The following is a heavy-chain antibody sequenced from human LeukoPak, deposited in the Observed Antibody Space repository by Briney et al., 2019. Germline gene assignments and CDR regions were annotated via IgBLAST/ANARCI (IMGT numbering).Heavy chain of an antibody. J-gene: IGHJ6*03. V-gene: IGHV4-4*07. D-gene: IGHD4-23*01. CDR1: GGSISSYY. CDR3: AREVADYGGYYYYHYMDV. CDR2: IYTSGSN. Sequence: PSEALSLTCTVSGGSISSYYWSWIRQPAGKGLEWIGRIYTSGSNNYNPSLKSRVTMSVDTSKNQFSLKLSSVTAADTAMYYCAREVADYGGYYYYHYMDVWGKGTTVTISS.